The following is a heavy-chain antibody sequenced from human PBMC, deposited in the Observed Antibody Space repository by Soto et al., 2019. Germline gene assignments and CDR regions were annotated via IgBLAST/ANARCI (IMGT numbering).Heavy chain of an antibody. CDR1: GFTFSSYA. Sequence: GGSLRLSCAASGFTFSSYAMSWVRQAPGKGLEWVSAISGSGGSTYYADSVKGRFTISRDNAKNTLYLQMNSLRAEDTAVYYCAKSPAGSYYDSSGGRWGQGTLVTVSS. D-gene: IGHD3-22*01. V-gene: IGHV3-23*01. CDR2: ISGSGGST. J-gene: IGHJ4*02. CDR3: AKSPAGSYYDSSGGR.